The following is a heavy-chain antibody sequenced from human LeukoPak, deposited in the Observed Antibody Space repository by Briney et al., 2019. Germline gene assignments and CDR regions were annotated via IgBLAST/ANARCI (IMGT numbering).Heavy chain of an antibody. J-gene: IGHJ4*02. CDR3: ARDVVAAAGTWDY. CDR2: INHSGST. D-gene: IGHD6-13*01. Sequence: SETLSLACAAYGGSFSGYYWSWIRQPPGKGLEWIGEINHSGSTNYNPSLKSRVTISVDTSKNQFSLKLSSVTAADTAVYYCARDVVAAAGTWDYWGQGTLVTVSS. V-gene: IGHV4-34*01. CDR1: GGSFSGYY.